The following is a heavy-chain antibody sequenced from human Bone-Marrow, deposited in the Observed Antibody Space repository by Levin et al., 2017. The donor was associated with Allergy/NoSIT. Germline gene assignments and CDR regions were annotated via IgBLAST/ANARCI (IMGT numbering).Heavy chain of an antibody. CDR2: IIPNFGSV. CDR3: ARALLAGTSYSDMDV. D-gene: IGHD3-3*02. CDR1: GGTISNYA. J-gene: IGHJ6*02. Sequence: PLASVKVSCKASGGTISNYALSWVRQAPGQGLEWMGGIIPNFGSVNYAKKFQGRVTITADELTRTTDMELNSLRSDDTAVYYCARALLAGTSYSDMDVWGQGTTVTVS. V-gene: IGHV1-69*13.